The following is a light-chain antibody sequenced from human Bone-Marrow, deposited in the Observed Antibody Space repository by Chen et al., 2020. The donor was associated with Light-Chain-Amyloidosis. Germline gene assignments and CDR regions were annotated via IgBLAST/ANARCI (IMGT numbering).Light chain of an antibody. J-gene: IGLJ2*01. Sequence: QSALTQPASVSGSPRQSITISCTGTSSDVGGYNYVSWYQQHPGKAPKLIIYDVTYRPSGVSNRFYGSKSGNTASLTISGLQAEDEADYYCSSFTRNNALVFGGGTKLTVL. CDR3: SSFTRNNALV. CDR1: SSDVGGYNY. V-gene: IGLV2-14*03. CDR2: DVT.